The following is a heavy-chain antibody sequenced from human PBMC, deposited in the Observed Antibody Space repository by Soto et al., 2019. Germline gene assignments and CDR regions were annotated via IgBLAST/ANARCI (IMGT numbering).Heavy chain of an antibody. CDR3: ARGETTVTTLDY. CDR2: IYHSGST. J-gene: IGHJ4*02. CDR1: GGSSSSVGYS. Sequence: SETLRLTWAVSGGSSSSVGYSWIWIRQPPGKGLEWIGYIYHSGSTYYNPSLKSRVTISVDRSKNQFSLKLSSVTAADTAVYYCARGETTVTTLDYWGQGTLVTVSS. V-gene: IGHV4-30-2*01. D-gene: IGHD4-17*01.